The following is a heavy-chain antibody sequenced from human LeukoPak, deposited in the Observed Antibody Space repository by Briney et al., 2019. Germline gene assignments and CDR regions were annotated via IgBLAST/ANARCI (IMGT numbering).Heavy chain of an antibody. CDR2: IFYSGST. D-gene: IGHD6-19*01. V-gene: IGHV4-39*07. Sequence: SETLSLTCTVSGGSISTSNYYWGWVRQPPGKGLEWIGNIFYSGSTYYSPSLKSRVTVSLDTSRNQFSLKLNSVTAADTAVYYCARPYTSGYRGAFDIWGQGTMVTVSS. CDR1: GGSISTSNYY. J-gene: IGHJ3*02. CDR3: ARPYTSGYRGAFDI.